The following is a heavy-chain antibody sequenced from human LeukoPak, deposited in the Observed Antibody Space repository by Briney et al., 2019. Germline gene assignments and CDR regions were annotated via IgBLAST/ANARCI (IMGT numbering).Heavy chain of an antibody. V-gene: IGHV3-23*01. D-gene: IGHD6-19*01. Sequence: GGSLRLSCAASGFTFSNYALIWVRQAPERGLQWVSAITGSGAGTYYEDSVKGRFTISRDNSKNTLYLQMNSLRAEDTAVYYCARDPAARGHSSGWFPASPGAFDIWGQGTMVTVSS. J-gene: IGHJ3*02. CDR2: ITGSGAGT. CDR3: ARDPAARGHSSGWFPASPGAFDI. CDR1: GFTFSNYA.